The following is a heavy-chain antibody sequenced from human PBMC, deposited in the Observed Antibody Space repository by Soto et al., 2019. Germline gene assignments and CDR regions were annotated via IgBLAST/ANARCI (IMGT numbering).Heavy chain of an antibody. CDR1: GYSFTSYW. CDR2: IDPSYSYT. J-gene: IGHJ5*02. D-gene: IGHD1-1*01. CDR3: ARLDPNSWSDT. Sequence: GDSLKISCKGSGYSFTSYWITWVRQMPGKGLEWMGRIDPSYSYTNYSPSFQGHVTISADKSISTAYLQWSSLEASDTAMYYCARLDPNSWSDTWGQVTLVTFSS. V-gene: IGHV5-10-1*01.